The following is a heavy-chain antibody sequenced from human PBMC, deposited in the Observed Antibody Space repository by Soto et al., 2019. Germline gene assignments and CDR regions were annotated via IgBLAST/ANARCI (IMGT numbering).Heavy chain of an antibody. CDR1: GFTFSGSA. CDR3: TRPLASSSWYNWFDP. V-gene: IGHV3-73*01. CDR2: IRSKANSYAT. J-gene: IGHJ5*02. D-gene: IGHD6-13*01. Sequence: PGGSLRLSCTGSGFTFSGSAMHWVRQASGKGLEWVGRIRSKANSYATAYAASVKGSFTISRDDSKNTAYLQMNSLKTEDTAVYYCTRPLASSSWYNWFDPWGQGTLVTVSS.